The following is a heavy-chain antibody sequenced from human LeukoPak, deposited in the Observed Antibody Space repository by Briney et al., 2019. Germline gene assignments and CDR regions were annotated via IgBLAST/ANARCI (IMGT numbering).Heavy chain of an antibody. CDR3: ARVGGYLYYYYMDV. CDR1: GGSISSYY. CDR2: IYYSGST. V-gene: IGHV4-59*01. D-gene: IGHD3-22*01. J-gene: IGHJ6*03. Sequence: SQTLSLTCTVSGGSISSYYWSWIRQPPGKGLEWIGYIYYSGSTNYNPSLKSRVTISVDTSKNQFSLKLSSVTAADTAVYYCARVGGYLYYYYMDVWGKGTTVTVSS.